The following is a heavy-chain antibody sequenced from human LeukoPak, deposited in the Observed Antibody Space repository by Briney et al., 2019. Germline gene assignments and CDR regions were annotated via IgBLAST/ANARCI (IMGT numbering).Heavy chain of an antibody. Sequence: GGSLRLSCAASGFPFSSHGMSWVRQAPGKGLEWVSGIIGGGGSTYYADSVKGRFTISGDNSRNTLFLQMNSLRAEDTAVYYCAHGTMYQLDYWGQGTLVTVSS. CDR3: AHGTMYQLDY. CDR2: IIGGGGST. D-gene: IGHD2-2*01. V-gene: IGHV3-23*01. J-gene: IGHJ4*02. CDR1: GFPFSSHG.